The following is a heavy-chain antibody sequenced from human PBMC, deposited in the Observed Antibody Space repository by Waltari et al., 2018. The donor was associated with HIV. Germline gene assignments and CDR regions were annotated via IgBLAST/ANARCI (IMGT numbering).Heavy chain of an antibody. CDR2: IYSSGNT. CDR1: GGSISNGSYY. Sequence: QVQLQESGPGLVKPSQTLSLTCTVSGGSISNGSYYWNWIRQPAGQGLEWIGRIYSSGNTNYNPSLKSRVTISVDTSKNQFSLKLSSVTAADTAVYYCARGRFEGYILYYYYGMDVWGQGTTVSVSS. CDR3: ARGRFEGYILYYYYGMDV. V-gene: IGHV4-61*02. D-gene: IGHD5-12*01. J-gene: IGHJ6*02.